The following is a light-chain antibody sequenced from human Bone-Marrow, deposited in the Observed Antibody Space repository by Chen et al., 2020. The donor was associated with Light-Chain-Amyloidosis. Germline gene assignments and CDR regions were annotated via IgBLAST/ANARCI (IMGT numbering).Light chain of an antibody. V-gene: IGLV3-25*03. CDR1: EWPTKY. Sequence: SYELTQPPSVSVSPGQTARITCSGDEWPTKYAYWYQQKPGQAPVLVIHRDTERPAGMSERFAGSSSGTTATLTISGVQAEDEADYHCQSADSRGTDEVIFGGGTKLSV. CDR2: RDT. CDR3: QSADSRGTDEVI. J-gene: IGLJ2*01.